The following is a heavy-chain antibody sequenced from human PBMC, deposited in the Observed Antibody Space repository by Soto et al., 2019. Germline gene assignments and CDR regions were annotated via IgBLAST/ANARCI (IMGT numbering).Heavy chain of an antibody. CDR3: ATSKGYGYRDYFDY. V-gene: IGHV4-59*01. CDR1: GGSISSYY. D-gene: IGHD5-18*01. CDR2: IYYSGST. Sequence: SETLSLTCTVSGGSISSYYWSWIRQPPGKGLEWIGYIYYSGSTNYNPSLKSRVTISVDTSKNQFSLKLSSVTAADTAVYYCATSKGYGYRDYFDYWGQGTLVTVSS. J-gene: IGHJ4*02.